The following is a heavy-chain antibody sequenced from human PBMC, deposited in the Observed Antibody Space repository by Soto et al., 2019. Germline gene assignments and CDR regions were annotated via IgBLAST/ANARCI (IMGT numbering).Heavy chain of an antibody. CDR1: RGPFSSYA. Sequence: SVKVSFQSCRGPFSSYAISLVRQAPGQGLEWIAPIIPIFGTANYAQKFQDRVTITADKSTSTAYMELSSLRSEDTAVYYCARDLRIRQHLVPTLRGGLYYYYGMDVWGQGTTVTVSS. J-gene: IGHJ6*02. CDR2: IIPIFGTA. CDR3: ARDLRIRQHLVPTLRGGLYYYYGMDV. D-gene: IGHD6-13*01. V-gene: IGHV1-69*06.